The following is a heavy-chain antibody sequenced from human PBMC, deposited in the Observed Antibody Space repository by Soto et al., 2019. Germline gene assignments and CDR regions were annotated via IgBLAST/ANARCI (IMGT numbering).Heavy chain of an antibody. D-gene: IGHD3-10*01. V-gene: IGHV4-34*01. CDR2: INHSGST. Sequence: PSETLSLTCAVYGGSFSGYYWSWIRQPPGKGLEWIGEINHSGSTNYNPSLKSRVTISVDTSKNQFSLKLSHVSAADTAVYYCATGRGVRGVIITTYYYYGLDVWGQGTTVTVSS. CDR3: ATGRGVRGVIITTYYYYGLDV. CDR1: GGSFSGYY. J-gene: IGHJ6*02.